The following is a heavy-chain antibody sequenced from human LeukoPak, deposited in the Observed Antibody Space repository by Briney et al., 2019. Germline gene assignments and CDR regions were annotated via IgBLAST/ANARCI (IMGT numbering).Heavy chain of an antibody. CDR2: IIPIFGTA. Sequence: ASVKVSCKASGYRFTSYGISWVRQAPGQGLEWMGGIIPIFGTANYAQKFQGRVAITADESTSTAYMELSSLRSEDTAVYYCARDKILDSTVTTWVNYYYYGMDVWGQGTTVTVSS. V-gene: IGHV1-69*13. CDR1: GYRFTSYG. D-gene: IGHD4-17*01. J-gene: IGHJ6*02. CDR3: ARDKILDSTVTTWVNYYYYGMDV.